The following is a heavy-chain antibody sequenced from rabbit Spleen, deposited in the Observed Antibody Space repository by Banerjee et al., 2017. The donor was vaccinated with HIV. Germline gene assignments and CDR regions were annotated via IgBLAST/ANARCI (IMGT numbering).Heavy chain of an antibody. J-gene: IGHJ3*01. D-gene: IGHD1-1*01. CDR2: ICGGSSTTT. Sequence: QEQLVESGGGLVKPGASLTLTCKASGFSFSSSHYMCWVRQAPGKGLEWIACICGGSSTTTYYANWAKGRFTISTTSSTTVTLQMTSLTAAETASYFCARADTSDDMLDLWGPGTLVTVS. CDR1: GFSFSSSHY. CDR3: ARADTSDDMLDL. V-gene: IGHV1S45*01.